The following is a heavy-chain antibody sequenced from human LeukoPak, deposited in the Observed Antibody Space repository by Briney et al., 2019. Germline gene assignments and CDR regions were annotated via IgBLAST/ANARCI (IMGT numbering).Heavy chain of an antibody. CDR2: ISWNSGSI. V-gene: IGHV3-9*01. Sequence: GGSLRLSCTASESTFDHAMHWVRQTPGKGLEWVSGISWNSGSIGYADSVKGRFTISRDNAKNSLYLQMNSLRAEDTALYYCAKDGVPLYFSSSWNDYWGQGTLVTVSS. J-gene: IGHJ4*02. CDR3: AKDGVPLYFSSSWNDY. D-gene: IGHD6-13*01. CDR1: ESTFDHA.